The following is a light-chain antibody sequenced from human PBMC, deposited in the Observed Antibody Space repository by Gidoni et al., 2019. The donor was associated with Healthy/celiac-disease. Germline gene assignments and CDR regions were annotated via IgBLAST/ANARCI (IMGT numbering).Light chain of an antibody. Sequence: EIVLTQSPGTLSLSPGERAALSFRASQSVSSSYLAWYQQKPGQAPRLLIYGVSSRATGISDRFSGSGSGTDFTLTISRLEPEDFAVYYCQQYGSSPRTFXXXTKVEIK. CDR3: QQYGSSPRT. J-gene: IGKJ1*01. V-gene: IGKV3-20*01. CDR1: QSVSSSY. CDR2: GVS.